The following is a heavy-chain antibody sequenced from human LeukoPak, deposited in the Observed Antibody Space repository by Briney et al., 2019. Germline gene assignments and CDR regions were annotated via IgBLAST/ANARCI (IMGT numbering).Heavy chain of an antibody. CDR2: ISAYNGNT. Sequence: GSSVKVSCKASGGTFSSYAISWVRQAPGQGLEWMGWISAYNGNTNYAQKLQGRVTMTTDTSTSTAYMELRSLRSDDTAVYYCATYGHTFDYWGQGTLVTFSS. V-gene: IGHV1-18*01. D-gene: IGHD4-17*01. CDR3: ATYGHTFDY. CDR1: GGTFSSYA. J-gene: IGHJ4*02.